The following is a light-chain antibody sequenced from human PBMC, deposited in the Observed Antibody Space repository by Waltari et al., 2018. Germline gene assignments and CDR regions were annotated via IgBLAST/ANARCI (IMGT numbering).Light chain of an antibody. V-gene: IGKV3-15*01. J-gene: IGKJ2*01. CDR3: HQYNNWPYT. Sequence: EIVMTQSPATLSVSPGDRATLSCRASESVSGTLAWYQQRPGQAPRLRIYGASTRASGIPARFSGSGSGTEFTLTISSLQSEDFAVYYCHQYNNWPYTFGQGTKLEIK. CDR2: GAS. CDR1: ESVSGT.